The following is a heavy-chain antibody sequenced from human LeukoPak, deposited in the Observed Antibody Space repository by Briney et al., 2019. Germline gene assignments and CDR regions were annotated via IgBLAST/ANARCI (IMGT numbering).Heavy chain of an antibody. D-gene: IGHD2-8*01. CDR3: AKGGRGNGEVY. CDR1: GFTFSSYD. V-gene: IGHV3-13*01. CDR2: IGTAGDT. J-gene: IGHJ4*02. Sequence: QPGGSLRLSCAASGFTFSSYDMHWVPQATGKGLEWVSAIGTAGDTYYPGSVKGRFTISRENAKNSLYLQMNSLRAGDTAVYYCAKGGRGNGEVYWGQGTLVTVSS.